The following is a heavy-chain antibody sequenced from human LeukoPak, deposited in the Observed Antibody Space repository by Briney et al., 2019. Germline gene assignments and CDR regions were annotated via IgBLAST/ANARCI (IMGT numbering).Heavy chain of an antibody. CDR1: GGSTSSSNYY. CDR3: ARLGDSSGYNWFDP. Sequence: SETLSLTCTVSGGSTSSSNYYWGWIRQPPGKGLEWIGSIYYSGSTYYNPSLKSRVTISVDMSKNHFSLKLSSVTAADTAVYYCARLGDSSGYNWFDPWGQGTLVTVSS. D-gene: IGHD3-22*01. CDR2: IYYSGST. V-gene: IGHV4-39*02. J-gene: IGHJ5*02.